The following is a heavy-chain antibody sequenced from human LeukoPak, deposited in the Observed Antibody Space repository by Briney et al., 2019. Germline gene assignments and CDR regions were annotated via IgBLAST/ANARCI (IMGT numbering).Heavy chain of an antibody. CDR2: ISDGGGTTM. J-gene: IGHJ4*02. CDR1: GFTFSHYE. V-gene: IGHV3-48*03. CDR3: ARDSARGGYDPYYFDA. Sequence: GGSLRLSCAASGFTFSHYEMNWLRQAPGKGLEFVSYISDGGGTTMYYADSVRGRFIISRDNAMQSLYLQMNSRTVEDTAVYYCARDSARGGYDPYYFDAWGQGALVTVSS. D-gene: IGHD5-12*01.